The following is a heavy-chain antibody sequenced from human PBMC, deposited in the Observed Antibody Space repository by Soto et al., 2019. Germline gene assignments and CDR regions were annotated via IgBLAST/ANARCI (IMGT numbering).Heavy chain of an antibody. J-gene: IGHJ4*02. V-gene: IGHV4-59*01. Sequence: SETLSLTCTVSGGSISSYYWSWIRQPPGKGLEWIGYIYYSGSTNYNPSLKSRVTISVDTSKNQFSLKLSSVTAADTAVYYCARGFGSSGSYGYWGQGTLVTVSS. CDR1: GGSISSYY. D-gene: IGHD1-26*01. CDR2: IYYSGST. CDR3: ARGFGSSGSYGY.